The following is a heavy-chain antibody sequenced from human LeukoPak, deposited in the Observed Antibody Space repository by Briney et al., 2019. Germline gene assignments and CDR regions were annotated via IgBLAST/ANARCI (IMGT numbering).Heavy chain of an antibody. V-gene: IGHV3-30*02. CDR2: ILYDGSNK. Sequence: GGSLRLSCAASGFTFSSYGMHWVRQAPGKGLEWVAFILYDGSNKYYADSVKGRFTISRDNSKNSLYLQMTSLRAADTAVYYCAHLYVWGSYRYLFDYWGQGTLVTVSS. D-gene: IGHD3-16*02. CDR3: AHLYVWGSYRYLFDY. J-gene: IGHJ4*02. CDR1: GFTFSSYG.